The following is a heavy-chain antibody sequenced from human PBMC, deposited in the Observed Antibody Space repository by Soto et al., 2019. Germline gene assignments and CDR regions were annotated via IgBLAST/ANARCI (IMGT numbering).Heavy chain of an antibody. CDR2: IYYSGST. V-gene: IGHV4-39*07. CDR1: GDSISSRSYY. D-gene: IGHD6-19*01. J-gene: IGHJ6*02. Sequence: SETLSLTCTVTGDSISSRSYYWGWIRQPPGKGLEWIGSIYYSGSTYYNPSLKSRVTISVDTSKNQFSLKLSSVTAADTAIYYCAKARQAQSHYYYGMDVWGQGTPVTVSS. CDR3: AKARQAQSHYYYGMDV.